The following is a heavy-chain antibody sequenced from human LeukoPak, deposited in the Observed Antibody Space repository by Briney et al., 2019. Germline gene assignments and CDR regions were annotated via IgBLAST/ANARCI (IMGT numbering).Heavy chain of an antibody. J-gene: IGHJ6*02. CDR1: GFTFSTYA. CDR3: ARSYSSSWSVPVYYYYGMDV. Sequence: AGGSLRLSCAASGFTFSTYAMSWVRQAPGKGLEWVSAISGSGGSTYYADSVKGRFTISRDNSKNTLYLQMNSLRAGDTAVYYCARSYSSSWSVPVYYYYGMDVWGQGTTVTVSS. D-gene: IGHD6-13*01. CDR2: ISGSGGST. V-gene: IGHV3-23*01.